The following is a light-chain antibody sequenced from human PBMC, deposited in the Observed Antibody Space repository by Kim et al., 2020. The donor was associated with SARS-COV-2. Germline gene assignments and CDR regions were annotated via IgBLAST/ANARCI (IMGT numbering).Light chain of an antibody. CDR3: QQFGSSPLT. J-gene: IGKJ4*01. CDR2: GAS. CDR1: QSISSF. V-gene: IGKV3-20*01. Sequence: LAPGERATLSCRASQSISSFLAWYQQGPGQAPRLLLYGASSWAAGIPDRFSGSGSGTDFTLTINRLAPEDFAVYYCQQFGSSPLTFGGGTKVDIK.